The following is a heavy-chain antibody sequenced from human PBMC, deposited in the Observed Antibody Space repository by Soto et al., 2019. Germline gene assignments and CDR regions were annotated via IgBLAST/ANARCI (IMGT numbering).Heavy chain of an antibody. V-gene: IGHV1-69*12. Sequence: QVQLVQSGAEVKKPGSSVKVSCKASGGTFSSYAISWVRQAPGQGLEWMGGIIPIFGTANYAQKLQGRVTITADESTSTAYMELSSLRSEDTAVYYCARAPCGGDCYGFDYWGQGTLVTVSS. CDR1: GGTFSSYA. J-gene: IGHJ4*02. CDR2: IIPIFGTA. D-gene: IGHD2-21*02. CDR3: ARAPCGGDCYGFDY.